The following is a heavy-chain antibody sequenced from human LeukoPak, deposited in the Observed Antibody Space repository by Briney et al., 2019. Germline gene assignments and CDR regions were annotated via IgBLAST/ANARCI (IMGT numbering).Heavy chain of an antibody. CDR2: IYPGDSDT. V-gene: IGHV5-51*01. J-gene: IGHJ4*02. Sequence: GKSPKISCKGSGYSFTSYWIGCVRQMPGKGLEWMGIIYPGDSDTRYSPSFQGQVTISADKSISTAYLQWSSLKASDTAMYYCARYYYDSSGYYPFDYWGQGTLVTVSS. CDR3: ARYYYDSSGYYPFDY. CDR1: GYSFTSYW. D-gene: IGHD3-22*01.